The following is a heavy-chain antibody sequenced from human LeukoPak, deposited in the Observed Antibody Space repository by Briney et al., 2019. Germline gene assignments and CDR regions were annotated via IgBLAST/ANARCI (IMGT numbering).Heavy chain of an antibody. Sequence: SETLSLTCTVSSGSISSFNWRWLPPPAGKGRVGSGHIYTSGSTNYNPSLKSRVTISVDTSKNQFSLKLSSVTAADTAVYYCARDHEDYYDSSGSPDCIDYWGQGTLVTVSS. CDR3: ARDHEDYYDSSGSPDCIDY. CDR1: SGSISSFN. V-gene: IGHV4-4*07. D-gene: IGHD3-22*01. J-gene: IGHJ4*02. CDR2: IYTSGST.